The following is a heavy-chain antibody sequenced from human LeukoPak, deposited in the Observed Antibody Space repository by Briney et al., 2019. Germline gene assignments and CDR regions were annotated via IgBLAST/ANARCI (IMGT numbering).Heavy chain of an antibody. V-gene: IGHV3-33*01. CDR1: GFSLSTYG. CDR3: AGDTPPGGDYYFDY. Sequence: GGSLRLSCAASGFSLSTYGMHWVRQAPGKGLEWVALIWNAGTNTYYADSVKGRFTIPRDNSKNTLYLQMNSLRAEDTAVYYCAGDTPPGGDYYFDYWGQGALVIVSS. D-gene: IGHD3-16*01. CDR2: IWNAGTNT. J-gene: IGHJ4*02.